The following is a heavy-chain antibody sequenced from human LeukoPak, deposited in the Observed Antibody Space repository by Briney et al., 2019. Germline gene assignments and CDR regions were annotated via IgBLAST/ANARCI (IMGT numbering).Heavy chain of an antibody. CDR1: GFTFSSYA. CDR3: AKDRIYGTTYRFTEGHSWFDP. J-gene: IGHJ5*02. V-gene: IGHV3-23*01. D-gene: IGHD1/OR15-1a*01. CDR2: ISGSGGST. Sequence: GGSLRLSCAASGFTFSSYAMSWVRQAPGKGLEWVSAISGSGGSTYYADSVKGRFTISRDNSKNTLYLQMNSLRAEDTAVYYCAKDRIYGTTYRFTEGHSWFDPWGQGTLVTVSS.